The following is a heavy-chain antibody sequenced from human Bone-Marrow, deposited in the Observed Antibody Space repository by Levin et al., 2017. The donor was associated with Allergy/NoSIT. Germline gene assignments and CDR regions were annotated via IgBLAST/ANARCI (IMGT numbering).Heavy chain of an antibody. CDR2: VSHDGSHR. CDR3: SRDRGEWGQFYLDS. Sequence: GESLKISCAASGFTFSAFGMHWVRQAPGRGLEWVAVVSHDGSHRVYADSVKARFTISRDNSKKIHYLQMDSLGPEDTAVYYCSRDRGEWGQFYLDSWGQGTLVSVSS. J-gene: IGHJ4*02. V-gene: IGHV3-33*01. D-gene: IGHD1-26*01. CDR1: GFTFSAFG.